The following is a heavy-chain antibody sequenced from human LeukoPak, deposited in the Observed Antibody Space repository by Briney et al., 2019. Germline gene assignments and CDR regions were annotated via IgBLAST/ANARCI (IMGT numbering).Heavy chain of an antibody. Sequence: SETLSLTCTVSGGSISSHYWSWIRQPPGKGLEWLGEINHSGSTNYNPSLKSRVTISVDTSKTQFSLKLSSVTAADTAVYYCARGEQYYLDYWGQGTLATVSS. CDR2: INHSGST. CDR1: GGSISSHY. D-gene: IGHD6-19*01. V-gene: IGHV4-34*01. J-gene: IGHJ4*02. CDR3: ARGEQYYLDY.